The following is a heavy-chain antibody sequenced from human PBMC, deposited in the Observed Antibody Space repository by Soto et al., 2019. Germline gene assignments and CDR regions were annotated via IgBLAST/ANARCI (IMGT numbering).Heavy chain of an antibody. CDR2: INFSGSIT. V-gene: IGHV3-21*02. CDR1: GFTFTTYT. D-gene: IGHD5-12*01. J-gene: IGHJ4*02. CDR3: ARGPFSGSTFDY. Sequence: EVQLVESGGGLVNPGGSLRLSCAASGFTFTTYTMNWVRQAPGKGLEWVSSINFSGSITYYADSVKGRFTISRDNAKNFLYLQMDSLRADDTAVYYCARGPFSGSTFDYWGQGTLVTVSS.